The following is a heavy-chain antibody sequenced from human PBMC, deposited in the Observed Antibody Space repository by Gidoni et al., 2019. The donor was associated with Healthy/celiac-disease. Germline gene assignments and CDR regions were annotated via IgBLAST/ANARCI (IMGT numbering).Heavy chain of an antibody. J-gene: IGHJ6*03. CDR3: AKRYYYDSCGPSLYYYYYYMDV. V-gene: IGHV3-23*01. D-gene: IGHD3-22*01. CDR2: ISGSGGST. CDR1: GFTFSSYA. Sequence: EVQLLESGGGLVQPGGSLRLSCAASGFTFSSYAMRWIRQAPGKGLGWGSAISGSGGSTYYADSVKGRFPISRDNSKNTLYLQMNRLRAEDTAVYYCAKRYYYDSCGPSLYYYYYYMDVWGKGTTVTVSS.